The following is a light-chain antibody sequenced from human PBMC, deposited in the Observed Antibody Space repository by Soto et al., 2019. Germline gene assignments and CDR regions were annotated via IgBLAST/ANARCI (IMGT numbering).Light chain of an antibody. V-gene: IGKV3-20*01. CDR1: QSVSSSF. Sequence: EIVLTQSPGTLSLSPGERATLSCRASQSVSSSFLAWYQQKPGQAPRLLIYGASSRAPGIPDRFSGGGSGTDFTLTISSLEPEDVAVYYCQQYGNSPLTFGGGTKVEIK. J-gene: IGKJ4*01. CDR3: QQYGNSPLT. CDR2: GAS.